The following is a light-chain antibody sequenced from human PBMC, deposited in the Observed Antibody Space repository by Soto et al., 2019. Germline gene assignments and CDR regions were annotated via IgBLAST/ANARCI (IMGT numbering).Light chain of an antibody. CDR3: QQRSNWPGFT. CDR1: QSVGSS. J-gene: IGKJ3*01. Sequence: EVVLTQSPATLSLSPGERATLSCRASQSVGSSFAWYQQKPGQTPRLLIYGASNRATGIPARFSGSGSGTDFTLTISSLEPEDFAIYYCQQRSNWPGFTFGPGTKVDSK. CDR2: GAS. V-gene: IGKV3-11*01.